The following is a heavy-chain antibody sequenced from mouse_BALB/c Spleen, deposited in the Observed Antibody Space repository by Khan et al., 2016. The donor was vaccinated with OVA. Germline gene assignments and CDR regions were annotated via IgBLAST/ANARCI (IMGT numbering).Heavy chain of an antibody. J-gene: IGHJ2*01. D-gene: IGHD2-10*02. V-gene: IGHV3-2*02. CDR3: ARVYGGDFDY. CDR1: GYSITSDYA. CDR2: ISYSGNT. Sequence: EVQLQESGPGLVKPSQSLSLTCTVTGYSITSDYAWNWIRQFPGNKLEWMGYISYSGNTNHNPSLKSRISITRDTSKNQFFLQLNSVTTEDTATYYCARVYGGDFDYWGQGTTLTVSS.